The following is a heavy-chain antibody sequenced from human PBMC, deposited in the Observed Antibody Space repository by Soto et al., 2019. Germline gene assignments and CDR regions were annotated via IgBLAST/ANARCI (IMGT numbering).Heavy chain of an antibody. CDR3: AKEWSDARTREKCGLVDY. D-gene: IGHD2-8*01. CDR2: IRASGTST. Sequence: GGSLRLSCAASGFTFSSYAMAWVRQAPGKGLEWVSTIRASGTSTYYADSVEGRFSISRDNSKNTLYLQMNSLRAEDTAVYYCAKEWSDARTREKCGLVDYWGQ. CDR1: GFTFSSYA. J-gene: IGHJ4*02. V-gene: IGHV3-23*01.